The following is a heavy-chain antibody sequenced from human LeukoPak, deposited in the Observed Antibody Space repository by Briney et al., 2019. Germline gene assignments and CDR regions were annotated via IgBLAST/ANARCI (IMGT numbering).Heavy chain of an antibody. CDR1: GYSFTNYW. CDR3: ARRDNNWYYFDY. CDR2: IYPGDSDT. J-gene: IGHJ4*02. D-gene: IGHD1-1*01. Sequence: GESLKISCKGSGYSFTNYWIAWVRQMPGKGLEWMGIIYPGDSDTRYSPSFQGQVTISADKSINTAYLQWSSLKASDTAMYCCARRDNNWYYFDYWGQGTLVTVSS. V-gene: IGHV5-51*01.